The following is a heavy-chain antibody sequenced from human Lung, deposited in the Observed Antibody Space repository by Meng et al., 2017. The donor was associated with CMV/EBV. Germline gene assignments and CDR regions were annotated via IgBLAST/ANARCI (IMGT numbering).Heavy chain of an antibody. CDR3: ARPFTSDWYKWFDP. V-gene: IGHV1-18*01. D-gene: IGHD6-19*01. Sequence: SVXVSXXASGYTFTNHGVSWLRQARGQGPEWMGWINTNNGNRNYAQKFQGRVILTTDTSTNTAYMELTSLTSDDTAVYYCARPFTSDWYKWFDPWGQGTXVTVSS. CDR2: INTNNGNR. CDR1: GYTFTNHG. J-gene: IGHJ5*02.